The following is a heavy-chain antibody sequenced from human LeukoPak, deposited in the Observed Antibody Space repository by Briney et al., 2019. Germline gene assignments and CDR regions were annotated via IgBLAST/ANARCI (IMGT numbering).Heavy chain of an antibody. CDR2: IYYSGST. J-gene: IGHJ6*02. CDR1: GGSISSYY. V-gene: IGHV4-59*08. Sequence: PSETLSLTCTVSGGSISSYYWSWIRQPPGKGLEWIGYIYYSGSTNYNPSLKSRVTISVDTSKNQFSLKLSSVTAADTAVYYCARLCSGGSRSYYYYGMDVWGQGTTVTVSS. CDR3: ARLCSGGSRSYYYYGMDV. D-gene: IGHD2-15*01.